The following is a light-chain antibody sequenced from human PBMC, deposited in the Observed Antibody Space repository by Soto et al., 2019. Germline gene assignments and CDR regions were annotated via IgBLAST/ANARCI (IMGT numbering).Light chain of an antibody. Sequence: QSVLTQPASVSGSPGQSITISCTGTSSDIGAYKYVSWYQHHSGKAPKLIIYEVSIRPSGISNRFSGSMSGNTASLTISGLQAEDGADYYCSSYTSTSARVFGTGTKVTVL. CDR3: SSYTSTSARV. CDR1: SSDIGAYKY. CDR2: EVS. V-gene: IGLV2-14*01. J-gene: IGLJ1*01.